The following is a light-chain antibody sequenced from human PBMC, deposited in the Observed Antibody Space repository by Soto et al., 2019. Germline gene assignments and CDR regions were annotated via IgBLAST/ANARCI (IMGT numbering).Light chain of an antibody. V-gene: IGLV2-14*03. J-gene: IGLJ2*01. Sequence: QSALTQPASVSGXXXXSXXXXXXGXXXXXGGYNDVSWYQQHPGKAPKLMIYDVINRPSGVSNRFSGSKSGNSASLTISGLQAEDEADYYCSSYTSSSTYVVFGGGTKLTVL. CDR2: DVI. CDR1: XXXXGGYND. CDR3: SSYTSSSTYVV.